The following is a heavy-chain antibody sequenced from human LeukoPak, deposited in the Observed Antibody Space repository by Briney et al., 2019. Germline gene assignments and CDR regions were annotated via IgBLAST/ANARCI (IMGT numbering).Heavy chain of an antibody. CDR2: ISYDGSNK. V-gene: IGHV3-30-3*01. D-gene: IGHD1-20*01. J-gene: IGHJ4*02. CDR1: GFTFSSYA. Sequence: GGSLRLSCAASGFTFSSYAMHWVRQAPGKGLEGVAVISYDGSNKYYADSVKGRFTISRDNSKNTLYLQMNSLRAEDTAVYYCGGGGGGGFNWNDGEGFDYWGQGTLVTVSS. CDR3: GGGGGGGFNWNDGEGFDY.